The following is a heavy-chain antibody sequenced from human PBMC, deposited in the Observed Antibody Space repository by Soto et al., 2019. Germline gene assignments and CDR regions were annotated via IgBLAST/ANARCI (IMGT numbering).Heavy chain of an antibody. CDR1: GYTFTSYD. D-gene: IGHD2-2*01. CDR2: MNPNSGNT. Sequence: GASVKVSCKASGYTFTSYDINWVRQATGQGLEWMGWMNPNSGNTGYAQKFQGIVTMTRNTSISTAYMELFSLRSEDTAVYYCARGRIDCSSTSCYANYYYYYYMDVWGKGTTVTVSS. CDR3: ARGRIDCSSTSCYANYYYYYYMDV. J-gene: IGHJ6*03. V-gene: IGHV1-8*01.